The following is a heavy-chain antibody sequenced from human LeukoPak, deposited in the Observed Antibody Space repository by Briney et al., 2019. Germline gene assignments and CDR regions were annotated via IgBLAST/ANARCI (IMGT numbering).Heavy chain of an antibody. Sequence: TASETLSLTCTVSGGSISSSSYYWGWIRQPPGKGLEWIGSIYYSGSTYYNPSLKSRVTISVDTSKNQFSLKLSSVTAADTAVYYCARVNTRVGAAYHFDYWGQGTLVTVSS. CDR3: ARVNTRVGAAYHFDY. CDR2: IYYSGST. CDR1: GGSISSSSYY. D-gene: IGHD1-26*01. J-gene: IGHJ4*02. V-gene: IGHV4-39*07.